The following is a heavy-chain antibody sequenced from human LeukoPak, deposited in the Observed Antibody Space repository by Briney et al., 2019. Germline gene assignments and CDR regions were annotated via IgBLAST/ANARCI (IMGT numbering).Heavy chain of an antibody. V-gene: IGHV4-34*01. CDR1: GGSFSGYY. D-gene: IGHD2-2*01. J-gene: IGHJ5*02. Sequence: SETLSLTCAVYGGSFSGYYWSWIRQPPGKGLEWIGEINHSGSTNYNPSLKSRVTISVDTSKNQFSLKLSSVTAADTAVYYCARGRKIVVVPAATRWFDPWGQGTLVTVSS. CDR3: ARGRKIVVVPAATRWFDP. CDR2: INHSGST.